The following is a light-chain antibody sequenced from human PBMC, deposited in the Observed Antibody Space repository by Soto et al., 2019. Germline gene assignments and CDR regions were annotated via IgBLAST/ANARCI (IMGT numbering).Light chain of an antibody. CDR3: QQSYSTPST. CDR1: QSISSY. J-gene: IGKJ1*01. CDR2: AAS. Sequence: DIQMTQSPSSLSASVGDRVTITCRASQSISSYLNWYQQKPGKAPKLLIYAASSLQSGVTSRFSVSGSGTDFTLTISSLQPEYFATYYCQQSYSTPSTVGQGTKVDIK. V-gene: IGKV1-39*01.